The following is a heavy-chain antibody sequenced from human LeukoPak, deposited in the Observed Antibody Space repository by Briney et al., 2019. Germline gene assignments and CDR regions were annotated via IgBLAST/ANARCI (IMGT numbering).Heavy chain of an antibody. V-gene: IGHV4-59*12. CDR2: IFYSGST. D-gene: IGHD5-18*01. Sequence: PSETLSLTCTVSGGSISSFYWSWIRQPPGKGLEWIGNIFYSGSTYYSPSLRSRVTISLDTSRNQFSLKLNSVTAADTAVYYCARGNSGYSYGYQYYFDYWGQGTLVTVSS. CDR1: GGSISSFY. CDR3: ARGNSGYSYGYQYYFDY. J-gene: IGHJ4*02.